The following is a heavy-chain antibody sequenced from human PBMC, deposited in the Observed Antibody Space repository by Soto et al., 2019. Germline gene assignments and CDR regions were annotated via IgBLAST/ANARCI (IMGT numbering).Heavy chain of an antibody. D-gene: IGHD3-3*01. V-gene: IGHV3-11*01. CDR3: ARSNYDYWSDPTRGLDY. CDR1: GFAFSDYY. CDR2: ISTSGSSV. J-gene: IGHJ4*02. Sequence: QVQLVESGGGLVKTGKSLRLSCAASGFAFSDYYMTWIRQAPGKGLEWITYISTSGSSVSYADSVKVRFTIYSDKAKNSLYLQLNSLTAEDTAIYYCARSNYDYWSDPTRGLDYWGQGTLVTVSS.